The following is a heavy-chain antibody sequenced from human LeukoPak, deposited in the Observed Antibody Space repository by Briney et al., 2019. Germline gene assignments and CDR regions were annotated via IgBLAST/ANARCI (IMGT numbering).Heavy chain of an antibody. V-gene: IGHV3-74*03. J-gene: IGHJ4*02. CDR2: INSDGSSI. CDR3: GRGSGVADY. CDR1: GFTFSRYW. Sequence: PGGSLRLSCVASGFTFSRYWMHWVRQAPGKGLVWVSRINSDGSSITYADSVKGRFTISRDNAKNTLYLQMTSLRVEDTAVYYCGRGSGVADYWRQGALVTVSS. D-gene: IGHD7-27*01.